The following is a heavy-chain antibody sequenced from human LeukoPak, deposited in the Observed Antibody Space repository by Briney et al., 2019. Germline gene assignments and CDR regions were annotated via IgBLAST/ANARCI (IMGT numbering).Heavy chain of an antibody. CDR3: ARDPRNKGFDP. J-gene: IGHJ5*02. D-gene: IGHD1/OR15-1a*01. CDR2: IEGDGSTT. V-gene: IGHV3-74*01. CDR1: GFTFSGYW. Sequence: GRSLRLSCAASGFTFSGYWMHWVRQAPGKGLVWVSCIEGDGSTTRYADSVKGRFTISRDNAKNTLFLEMNSLRAEDTAVYYCARDPRNKGFDPWGQGTLVTVSS.